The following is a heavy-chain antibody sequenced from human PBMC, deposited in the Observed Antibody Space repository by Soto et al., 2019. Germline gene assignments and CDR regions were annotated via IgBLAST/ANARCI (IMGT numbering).Heavy chain of an antibody. CDR1: GGTFSNYA. D-gene: IGHD6-19*01. J-gene: IGHJ4*02. CDR3: ARDAGIPVVGRGTSFEY. CDR2: IILIFASP. Sequence: QVQLVQSGAEVKKPGSSVKVSCKASGGTFSNYAITWVRQAPGQGLEWMGTIILIFASPRYAQKFQGRVTITPDDSTSTTYMDLSSLRSEDTAVYYCARDAGIPVVGRGTSFEYWGQGTLVIVSS. V-gene: IGHV1-69*18.